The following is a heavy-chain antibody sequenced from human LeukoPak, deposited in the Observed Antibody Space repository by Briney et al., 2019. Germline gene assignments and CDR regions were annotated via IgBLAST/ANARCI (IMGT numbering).Heavy chain of an antibody. J-gene: IGHJ1*01. CDR1: GGSINDYY. CDR3: ARGYYDSGTYAGYFQH. CDR2: IYYSGST. D-gene: IGHD3-10*01. V-gene: IGHV4-59*01. Sequence: SETLSLTCTVSGGSINDYYWNWIRQPPGKGLEWIGYIYYSGSTNYNPSLKSRVTISVDTSKTRFSLRLSSVTAADTAVYYCARGYYDSGTYAGYFQHWGQGTLVTVSS.